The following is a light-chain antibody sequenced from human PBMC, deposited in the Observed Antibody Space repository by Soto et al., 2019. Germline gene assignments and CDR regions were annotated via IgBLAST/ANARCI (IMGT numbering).Light chain of an antibody. CDR2: DAS. CDR1: QSVRSN. J-gene: IGKJ1*01. V-gene: IGKV3-15*01. CDR3: QQYDNWPRT. Sequence: EKVMTQSRATLSVSPGERATLSCRASQSVRSNLAWYQQKPGQPPRLLIYDASTRATGIPSRFSGSGSGTEFTLTISSLKSEDFAVYYCQQYDNWPRTFGQGTKVDI.